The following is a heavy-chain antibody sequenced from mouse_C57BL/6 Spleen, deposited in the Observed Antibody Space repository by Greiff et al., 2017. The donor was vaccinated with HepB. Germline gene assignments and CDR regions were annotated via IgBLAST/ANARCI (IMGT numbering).Heavy chain of an antibody. CDR3: AKGDYDDGWFAY. CDR2: IDPSDSET. CDR1: GYTFTSYW. J-gene: IGHJ3*01. D-gene: IGHD2-4*01. Sequence: QVQLQQPGAELVRPGSSVKLSCKASGYTFTSYWMHWVKQRPIQGLEWIGNIDPSDSETHYNQKFKDKATLTVDKSSSTAYMQLSSLTSEDSAVYYCAKGDYDDGWFAYWGQGTLVTVSA. V-gene: IGHV1-52*01.